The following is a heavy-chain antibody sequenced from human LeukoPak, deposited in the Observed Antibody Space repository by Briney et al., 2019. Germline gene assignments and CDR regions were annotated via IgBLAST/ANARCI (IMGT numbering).Heavy chain of an antibody. CDR2: IYYSGST. D-gene: IGHD3-22*01. Sequence: TSETLSLTCSVSGGSFSSGDYYLTWIRQPPGKGLEWIGHIYYSGSTYYNPSLKSRVTMSVDTSKNQFSLNLSSVTAADTAVYYCARGIRGYYYGTSGYSGGGFDIWGQGTMVSVSS. CDR1: GGSFSSGDYY. CDR3: ARGIRGYYYGTSGYSGGGFDI. J-gene: IGHJ3*02. V-gene: IGHV4-30-4*01.